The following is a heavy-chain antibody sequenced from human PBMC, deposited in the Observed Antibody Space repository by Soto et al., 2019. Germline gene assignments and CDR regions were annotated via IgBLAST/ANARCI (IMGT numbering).Heavy chain of an antibody. V-gene: IGHV3-33*01. CDR1: GFTFSSYG. CDR3: ARDGLTYCGGDCYGDFQH. Sequence: QVQLVESGGGVVQPGRSLRLSCAASGFTFSSYGMHWVRQAPGKGLEWVAVIWYDGSNKYYADSVKGRFTISRDNXKXAXXLQMNSLRAEDTAVYYCARDGLTYCGGDCYGDFQHWGQGTLVTVSS. J-gene: IGHJ1*01. CDR2: IWYDGSNK. D-gene: IGHD2-21*02.